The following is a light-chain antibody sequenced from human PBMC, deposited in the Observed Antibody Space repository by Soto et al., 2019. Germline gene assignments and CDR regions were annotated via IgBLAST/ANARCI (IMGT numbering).Light chain of an antibody. J-gene: IGLJ3*02. V-gene: IGLV2-14*01. Sequence: QSVLTQPASVSGSPGQSITISCTGTSSDVGGYNYVSWYQQHPGKAPKLMIYEVSNRPSGVSNRFSGSKSGNTASLTISGLQAEDEAHYDCSSYTSSSTHWVFGGGTPLTVL. CDR1: SSDVGGYNY. CDR2: EVS. CDR3: SSYTSSSTHWV.